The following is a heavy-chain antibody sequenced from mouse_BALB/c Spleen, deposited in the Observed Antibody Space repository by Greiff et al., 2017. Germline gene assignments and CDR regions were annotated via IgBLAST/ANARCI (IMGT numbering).Heavy chain of an antibody. D-gene: IGHD1-1*02. CDR2: INPSTGYT. Sequence: QVQLQQSGAELAKPGASVKMSCKASGYTFTSYWMHWVKQRPGQGLEWIGYINPSTGYTEYNQKFKDKATLTADKSSSTAYMQLSSLTSEDSAVYYCNSYGNYAMDYWGQGTSVTVSS. J-gene: IGHJ4*01. CDR1: GYTFTSYW. CDR3: NSYGNYAMDY. V-gene: IGHV1-7*01.